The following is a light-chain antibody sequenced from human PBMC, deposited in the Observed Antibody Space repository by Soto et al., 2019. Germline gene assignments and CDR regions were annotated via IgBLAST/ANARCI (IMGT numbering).Light chain of an antibody. CDR1: QSISDW. Sequence: DIQMTQSPSTLSASVGDRVTITCRASQSISDWLAWYQQKPGEAPRLLIYRASTLQSGVSSRFRGSGSGTEFTLTISDLQPDDFATYYCQQYHIYSWTFDQGTTVGIK. V-gene: IGKV1-5*03. CDR2: RAS. J-gene: IGKJ1*01. CDR3: QQYHIYSWT.